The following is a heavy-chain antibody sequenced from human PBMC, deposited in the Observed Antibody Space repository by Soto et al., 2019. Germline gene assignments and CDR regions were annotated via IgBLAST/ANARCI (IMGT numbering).Heavy chain of an antibody. J-gene: IGHJ5*02. CDR3: ARRYGANFDP. Sequence: SETLSLTCTVSGGSISGYYGSWIRQPPGKGLEWIGYIYYSGSTNYNPSLKSRVTISVDTSKNQFSLKLSSVTAADTAVYYCARRYGANFDPWGQGTLVTVSS. D-gene: IGHD4-17*01. V-gene: IGHV4-59*08. CDR2: IYYSGST. CDR1: GGSISGYY.